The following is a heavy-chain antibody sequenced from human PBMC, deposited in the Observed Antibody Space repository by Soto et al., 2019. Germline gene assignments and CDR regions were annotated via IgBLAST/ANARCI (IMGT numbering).Heavy chain of an antibody. CDR3: ARGILRPNHYMDV. D-gene: IGHD1-26*01. CDR1: GDSISRGXYF. Sequence: QVQLQESGPGLVKPSQTLSLTCIVSGDSISRGXYFWTWIRQHPGKGLEWIGYIYDSGSAFYNPSLKSRVTMSVDTSKNQFSLNLRSVTAADTAVFYCARGILRPNHYMDVWGKGTAVAVSS. J-gene: IGHJ6*03. V-gene: IGHV4-31*03. CDR2: IYDSGSA.